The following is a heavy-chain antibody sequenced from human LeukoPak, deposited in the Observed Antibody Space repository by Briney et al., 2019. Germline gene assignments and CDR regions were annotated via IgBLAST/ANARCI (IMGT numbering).Heavy chain of an antibody. V-gene: IGHV4-31*03. CDR2: IYYGGST. J-gene: IGHJ4*02. CDR3: ARVDWGSGSSPYYFDY. CDR1: GDSISSGGYY. Sequence: SETLSLTCTVSGDSISSGGYYWGWIRQHPGKGLEWIGYIYYGGSTYYNPSLKSRVTISVDTSKNQFSLKLSSVTAADTAVYYCARVDWGSGSSPYYFDYWGQGTLVTVSS. D-gene: IGHD3-10*01.